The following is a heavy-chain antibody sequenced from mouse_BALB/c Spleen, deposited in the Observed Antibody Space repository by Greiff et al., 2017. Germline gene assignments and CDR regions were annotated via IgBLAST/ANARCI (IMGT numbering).Heavy chain of an antibody. CDR1: GFTFSSYG. CDR2: INSNGGST. Sequence: EVQGVESGGGLVQPGGSLKLSCAASGFTFSSYGMSWVRQTPDKRLELVATINSNGGSTYYPDSVKGRFTISRDNAKNTLYLQMSSLKSEDTAMYYCARADYGAWFAYWGQGTLVTVSA. V-gene: IGHV5-6-3*01. D-gene: IGHD2-4*01. J-gene: IGHJ3*01. CDR3: ARADYGAWFAY.